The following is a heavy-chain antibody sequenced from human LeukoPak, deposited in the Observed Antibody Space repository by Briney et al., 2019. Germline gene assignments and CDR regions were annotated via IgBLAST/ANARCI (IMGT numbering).Heavy chain of an antibody. CDR1: GDSISSYY. Sequence: SGTLSLTCNVSGDSISSYYWSWIRQPPGEGLEWIGYIYTSGTTSYNPSLKSRVTISVDTSKNQFSLRLSSVTAADTAVYYCARSYYDFLTGYYLDYWGQGTLVTVSS. V-gene: IGHV4-4*09. J-gene: IGHJ4*02. D-gene: IGHD3-9*01. CDR3: ARSYYDFLTGYYLDY. CDR2: IYTSGTT.